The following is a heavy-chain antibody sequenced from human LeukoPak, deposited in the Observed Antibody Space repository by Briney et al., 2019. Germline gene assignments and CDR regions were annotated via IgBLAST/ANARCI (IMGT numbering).Heavy chain of an antibody. CDR3: AKHATGGGTNFDY. Sequence: QSGGSLRLSCAASGFTFSSYWMSWVRQAPGKGLEWVSVIYSGGSTYYADSVKGRFTISRDNSKNTLYLQMNSLRAEDTAVYYCAKHATGGGTNFDYWGQGTLVTVSS. D-gene: IGHD2-8*01. CDR1: GFTFSSYW. V-gene: IGHV3-66*04. CDR2: IYSGGST. J-gene: IGHJ4*02.